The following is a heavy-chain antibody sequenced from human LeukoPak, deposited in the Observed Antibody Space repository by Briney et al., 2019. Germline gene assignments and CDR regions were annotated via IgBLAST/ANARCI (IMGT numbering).Heavy chain of an antibody. CDR1: DFTFSSHA. J-gene: IGHJ4*02. D-gene: IGHD2-21*02. CDR3: ATAGGFCSSDCRYYFDS. CDR2: IWHDGSEK. Sequence: GGSLRLSCSTSDFTFSSHAMHWVRQVPGKGLEWVAVIWHDGSEKYYEDSVKDRFSISRDNSRNTLFLRMKSLRAEDTAVYYCATAGGFCSSDCRYYFDSWGQGTLVTVSS. V-gene: IGHV3-33*01.